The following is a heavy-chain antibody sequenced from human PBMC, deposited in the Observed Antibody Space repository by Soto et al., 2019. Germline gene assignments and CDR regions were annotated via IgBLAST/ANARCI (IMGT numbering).Heavy chain of an antibody. V-gene: IGHV4-34*01. CDR3: ARGVGXKLVVHGDASDDNYFDS. CDR2: INDSGST. J-gene: IGHJ4*02. CDR1: GGPFRCY. Sequence: SETLSLTCAVYGGPFRCYWSWIRQPPGKGLEWIGQINDSGSTTYNPSLNSRVTISVDTSKNQFSLKLRSVTAADTAVYYCARGVGXKLVVHGDASDDNYFDSWGQGTLVTVSS. D-gene: IGHD2-8*02.